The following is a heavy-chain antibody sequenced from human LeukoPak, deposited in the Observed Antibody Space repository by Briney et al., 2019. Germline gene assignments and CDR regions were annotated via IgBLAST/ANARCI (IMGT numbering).Heavy chain of an antibody. Sequence: SETLSLTCAVYGGSFSGYYWSWIRQPPGKGLEWIGEINHSGSTNYNPSLKSRVTISVDTSKNQFSLKLSSVTAADTAVYYCARGPCGDYEYFQHWGQGTLVTVSS. CDR1: GGSFSGYY. CDR2: INHSGST. V-gene: IGHV4-34*01. CDR3: ARGPCGDYEYFQH. J-gene: IGHJ1*01. D-gene: IGHD4-17*01.